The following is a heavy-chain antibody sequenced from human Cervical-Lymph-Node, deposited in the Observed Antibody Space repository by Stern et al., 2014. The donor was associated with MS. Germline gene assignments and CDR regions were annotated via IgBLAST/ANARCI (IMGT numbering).Heavy chain of an antibody. V-gene: IGHV1-2*02. J-gene: IGHJ4*02. CDR3: ARISLGSGIDY. CDR2: INPNSGAT. D-gene: IGHD1-26*01. Sequence: VQLVESGAEVKKPGASVKVTCKTSENTFTGYYIHWVRQAPGQGLEWMGWINPNSGATNYAQMFQDRVSLTSDTSNSLAYMELDRLTSGDTAVYYCARISLGSGIDYWGQGSLVTVSS. CDR1: ENTFTGYY.